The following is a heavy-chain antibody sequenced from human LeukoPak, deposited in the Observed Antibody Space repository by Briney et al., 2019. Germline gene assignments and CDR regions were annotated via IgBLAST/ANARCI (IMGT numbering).Heavy chain of an antibody. CDR3: ARGTYGGNSYNWFDP. J-gene: IGHJ5*02. Sequence: SQTLSLTCAVSGGSISSGGYSWSWIRQPPGKGLEWIGYIYHSGSTNYNPSLKSRVTISVDTSKKHYSLKLSSVTAADTAVYYCARGTYGGNSYNWFDPWGQGTLVTVSS. D-gene: IGHD4-23*01. CDR2: IYHSGST. CDR1: GGSISSGGYS. V-gene: IGHV4-30-2*01.